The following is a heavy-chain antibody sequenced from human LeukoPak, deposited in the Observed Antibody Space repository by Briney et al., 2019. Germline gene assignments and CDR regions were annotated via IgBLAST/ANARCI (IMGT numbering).Heavy chain of an antibody. CDR1: GFTFTSVS. Sequence: GGSLRLSCVTSGFTFTSVSMSWVRQAPGKGLEWVAFIGHVAGDIFYADSVKGRFNTFRDDAKGSVYLQMNSLRVDDTAVYFCARDPYTGSMFDYWGHGTLVTVSS. CDR3: ARDPYTGSMFDY. J-gene: IGHJ4*01. CDR2: IGHVAGDI. V-gene: IGHV3-21*01. D-gene: IGHD1-1*01.